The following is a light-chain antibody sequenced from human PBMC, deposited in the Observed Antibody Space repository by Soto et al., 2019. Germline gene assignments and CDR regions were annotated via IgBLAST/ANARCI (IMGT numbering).Light chain of an antibody. CDR3: QHYNSYSEA. CDR1: QTISSW. CDR2: KAS. V-gene: IGKV1-5*03. J-gene: IGKJ1*01. Sequence: DIQMTQSPSTLSGSVGDRVTITCRASQTISSWLAWYQQKPGKAPKLLIYKASTLKSGVPSRLSGSGSGTEFTLTISSLQPDDFATYYCQHYNSYSEAFXQGTKVDIK.